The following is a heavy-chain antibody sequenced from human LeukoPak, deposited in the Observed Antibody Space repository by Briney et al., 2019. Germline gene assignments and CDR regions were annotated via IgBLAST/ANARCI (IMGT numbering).Heavy chain of an antibody. CDR1: GFTFNTYG. Sequence: PGGSLRLSCAASGFTFNTYGMTWVRQAPGKGLEWVSAITSSGGSTYCGDSVKGRFTISRDNSRNTLYLQMNSLRAEDTAVYYCARDKYSSGTFDYWGQGTLVTVSS. CDR3: ARDKYSSGTFDY. V-gene: IGHV3-23*01. D-gene: IGHD6-19*01. CDR2: ITSSGGST. J-gene: IGHJ4*02.